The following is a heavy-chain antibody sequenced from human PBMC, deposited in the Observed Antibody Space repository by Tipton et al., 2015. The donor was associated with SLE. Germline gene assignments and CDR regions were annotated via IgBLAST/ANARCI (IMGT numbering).Heavy chain of an antibody. Sequence: TLSLTCTVSGGSISSYYWSWIRQPPGKGLEWIGYIYYNGSPNYNPSLKSRLTISVDMSKNQISLKLSSVTAADTAVYYCARGVYEFLTGPKRVDPWGQGTLVTVAS. V-gene: IGHV4-59*01. J-gene: IGHJ5*02. CDR3: ARGVYEFLTGPKRVDP. CDR1: GGSISSYY. D-gene: IGHD3-9*01. CDR2: IYYNGSP.